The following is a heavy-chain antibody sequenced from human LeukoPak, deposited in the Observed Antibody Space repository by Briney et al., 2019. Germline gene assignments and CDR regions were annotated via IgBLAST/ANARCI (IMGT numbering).Heavy chain of an antibody. CDR3: ARLGYYYMDV. Sequence: PGGSLRLSCAASGFTFDDYDLNWVRQAPGKGLEWVSVIYSGGSTYYADSVKGRFTISRDNSKNTLYLQMNSLRAEDTAVYYCARLGYYYMDVWGKGTTVTISS. V-gene: IGHV3-53*01. CDR1: GFTFDDYD. J-gene: IGHJ6*03. CDR2: IYSGGST.